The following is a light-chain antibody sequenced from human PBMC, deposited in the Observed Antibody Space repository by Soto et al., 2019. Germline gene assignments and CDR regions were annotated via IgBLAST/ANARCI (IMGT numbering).Light chain of an antibody. CDR1: NSNIGRYS. V-gene: IGLV1-44*01. J-gene: IGLJ3*02. Sequence: QSVLTQPPSLSGTHGQRGTISCSGSNSNIGRYSVNWYQHFPGTAPKILNYSDDERPSGVPDRFSGSKSGTSASLAISGLQSEDEAEYYCAAWDDNLNGPLFGGGTKLTVL. CDR2: SDD. CDR3: AAWDDNLNGPL.